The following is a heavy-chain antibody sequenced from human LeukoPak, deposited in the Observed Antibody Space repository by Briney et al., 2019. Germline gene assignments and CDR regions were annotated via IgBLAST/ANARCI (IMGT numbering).Heavy chain of an antibody. CDR2: ISYDGSNK. V-gene: IGHV3-30-3*01. D-gene: IGHD6-19*01. CDR3: ARDQFMGPYSSGWGEEDWFDP. J-gene: IGHJ5*02. CDR1: GFTFSSYA. Sequence: PGRSLRLSCAASGFTFSSYAMHWVRQAPGKGLEWVAVISYDGSNKYYADSVKGRFTISRDNSKNTLYLQMNSLRAEDTAVYYCARDQFMGPYSSGWGEEDWFDPWGQGTLVTVSS.